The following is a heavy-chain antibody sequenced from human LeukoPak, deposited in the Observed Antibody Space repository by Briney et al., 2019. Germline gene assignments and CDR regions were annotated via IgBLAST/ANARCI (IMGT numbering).Heavy chain of an antibody. CDR2: ISYDGSNK. Sequence: GGSLRLSCAASGFTFSSYAMHWVRQAPGKGLEWVAVISYDGSNKYYADSVKGRFTISRDNAMNSLYLQMDSLRVEDTAIYYCARSVPYGTTWYGRSDCWGQGTQVTVSS. CDR3: ARSVPYGTTWYGRSDC. D-gene: IGHD6-13*01. J-gene: IGHJ4*02. CDR1: GFTFSSYA. V-gene: IGHV3-30*04.